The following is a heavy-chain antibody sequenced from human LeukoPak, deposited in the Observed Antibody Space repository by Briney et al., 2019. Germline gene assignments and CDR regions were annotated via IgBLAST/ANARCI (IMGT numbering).Heavy chain of an antibody. CDR1: GFAVSRNY. CDR3: ARWRTDWSSGFYYFDY. D-gene: IGHD3-22*01. Sequence: GGSLRLSCAASGFAVSRNYMTWVRQAPGKGLECVSIIYSGGTTYYADSVKGRFTISRDNSKNTLYLQMNSLRAEDTAVYYCARWRTDWSSGFYYFDYXXXGTXVTVXS. CDR2: IYSGGTT. J-gene: IGHJ4*01. V-gene: IGHV3-53*01.